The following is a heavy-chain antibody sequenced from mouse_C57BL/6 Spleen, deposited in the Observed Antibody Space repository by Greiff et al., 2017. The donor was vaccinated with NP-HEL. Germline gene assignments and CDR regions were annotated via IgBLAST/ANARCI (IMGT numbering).Heavy chain of an antibody. Sequence: DVKLVESGGGLVKPGGSLKLSCAASGFTFSDYGMHWVRQAPEKGLEWVAYISSGSSTIYYADTVKGRFTISRDNAKNTLFLQMTSLRSEDTAMYYCARFNWDVYFDYWGQGTTLTVSS. CDR3: ARFNWDVYFDY. D-gene: IGHD4-1*01. J-gene: IGHJ2*01. CDR2: ISSGSSTI. CDR1: GFTFSDYG. V-gene: IGHV5-17*01.